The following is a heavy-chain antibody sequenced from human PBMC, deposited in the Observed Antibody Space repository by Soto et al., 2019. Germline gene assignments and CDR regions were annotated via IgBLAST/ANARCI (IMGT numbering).Heavy chain of an antibody. CDR3: ARDRYSSGWGDAFDM. J-gene: IGHJ3*02. V-gene: IGHV3-30-3*01. CDR1: GITFSRHA. Sequence: QVQVVESGGGVVQPGRSLRLSCAASGITFSRHAMHWVRQVPGKGLEWVAIMSYDGNYISYGDSVRGRFTISRDNSKDMRYLQMHSLRPEDTGVYFCARDRYSSGWGDAFDMWGQGTMVTLSS. CDR2: MSYDGNYI. D-gene: IGHD6-19*01.